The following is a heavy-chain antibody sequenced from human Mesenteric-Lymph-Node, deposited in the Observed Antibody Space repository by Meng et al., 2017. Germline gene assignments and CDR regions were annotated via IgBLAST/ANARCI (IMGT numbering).Heavy chain of an antibody. V-gene: IGHV4-39*07. J-gene: IGHJ4*02. D-gene: IGHD5-24*01. CDR1: GGSISSSSYY. Sequence: SETLSLTCTVSGGSISSSSYYWGWIRQPPGKGLEWIGSIYYSGSTYYNPSLKSRVTISVDTSKNQFSLKLSSVTAADTAVYYCARGRRWPNVGNYYFDYWGQGTLVTVSS. CDR2: IYYSGST. CDR3: ARGRRWPNVGNYYFDY.